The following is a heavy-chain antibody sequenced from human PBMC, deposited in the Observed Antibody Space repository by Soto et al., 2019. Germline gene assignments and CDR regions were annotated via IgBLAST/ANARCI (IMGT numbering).Heavy chain of an antibody. CDR2: IYYSGST. D-gene: IGHD4-17*01. CDR1: GGSISSYY. Sequence: SETLSLTCTVSGGSISSYYWSWIRQPPGKGLEWIGYIYYSGSTNYNPSLKSRVTISVDTSKNQFSLKLSSVTAADTAVYYCARAGGDYSNWFDPWGQGTLVTVSS. V-gene: IGHV4-59*01. J-gene: IGHJ5*02. CDR3: ARAGGDYSNWFDP.